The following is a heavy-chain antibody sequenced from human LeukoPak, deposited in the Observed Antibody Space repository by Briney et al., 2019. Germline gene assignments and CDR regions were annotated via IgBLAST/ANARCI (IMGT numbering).Heavy chain of an antibody. V-gene: IGHV4-34*01. J-gene: IGHJ3*02. D-gene: IGHD2-2*01. CDR1: GGSFSGYY. Sequence: SETLSLTCAVYGGSFSGYYWSWIRQPPGKGLEWIGSIYHSGSTYYNPSLKSRVTISVDTSKNQFSLKLSSVTAADTAVYYCARRPYCTSTSCPPRHAFDIWGQGTMVTVSS. CDR3: ARRPYCTSTSCPPRHAFDI. CDR2: IYHSGST.